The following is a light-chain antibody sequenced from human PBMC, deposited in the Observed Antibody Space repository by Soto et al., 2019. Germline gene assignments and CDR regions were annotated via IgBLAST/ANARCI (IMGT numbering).Light chain of an antibody. J-gene: IGKJ1*01. Sequence: EIVLTQSPATLSLSPGERATLSCRASQSASSYLAWYQQKPGQAPRLLVYDASNRATGIPARFSGSGSGTDFTLTISSLEPEDFAVYYCQQRSNWPWTFGQGTKVDI. CDR2: DAS. V-gene: IGKV3-11*01. CDR3: QQRSNWPWT. CDR1: QSASSY.